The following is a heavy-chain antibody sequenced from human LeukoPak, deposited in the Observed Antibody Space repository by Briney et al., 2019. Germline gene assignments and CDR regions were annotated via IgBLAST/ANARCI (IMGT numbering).Heavy chain of an antibody. D-gene: IGHD4-17*01. V-gene: IGHV4-4*07. Sequence: SETLSLTCTVSGGSISSYYWSWIRQPAGKGLEWIGRIYTSGSTNYNPSLKSRVTMSVDASKNQFSLKLSSVTAADTAVYYCARDSPAYGDYDYWGQGTLVTVSS. CDR3: ARDSPAYGDYDY. J-gene: IGHJ4*02. CDR2: IYTSGST. CDR1: GGSISSYY.